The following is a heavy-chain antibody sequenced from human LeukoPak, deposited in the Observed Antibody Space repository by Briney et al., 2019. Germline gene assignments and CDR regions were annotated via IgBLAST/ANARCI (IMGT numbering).Heavy chain of an antibody. CDR2: IIPIFGTA. D-gene: IGHD3-3*01. V-gene: IGHV1-69*13. Sequence: ASVKVSCKASGGTFSSYAISWVRQAPGQGLEWMGGIIPIFGTANYAQKFQGRVTITADESTSTAYMELSSLRSEDTAVYYCARVGVTIFGVGGEEGYMDVWGKGTTVTVSS. J-gene: IGHJ6*03. CDR3: ARVGVTIFGVGGEEGYMDV. CDR1: GGTFSSYA.